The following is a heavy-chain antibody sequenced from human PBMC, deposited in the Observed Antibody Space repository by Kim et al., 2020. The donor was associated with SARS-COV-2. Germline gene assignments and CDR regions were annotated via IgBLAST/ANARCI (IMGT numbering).Heavy chain of an antibody. CDR3: ARPGTGGYNYEAIDY. V-gene: IGHV5-51*01. D-gene: IGHD5-12*01. J-gene: IGHJ4*02. CDR1: GYTFTKYW. Sequence: GESLKISCKASGYTFTKYWIDWVRQMPGKGLEWMGIVYPDDSDTRYSPAFRGQVTISADTSITTAYLEWSSLEASDTAMYYWARPGTGGYNYEAIDYWGQGTRVAVSP. CDR2: VYPDDSDT.